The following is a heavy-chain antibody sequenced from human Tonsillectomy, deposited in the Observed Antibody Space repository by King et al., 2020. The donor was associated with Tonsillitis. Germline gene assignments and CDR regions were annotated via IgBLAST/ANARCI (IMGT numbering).Heavy chain of an antibody. CDR3: AKDPIAAADTTADLDY. CDR2: ISYHGNNK. Sequence: VQLVESGGGVVQPGRSLRLSCAAAGFTFSNYGMHWVRQAPGKGLEWVAIISYHGNNKYYGDSVKGRFTISRDNSKNTLYLQLNSLRVDDTAVYYCAKDPIAAADTTADLDYWGQGTLVTVSS. D-gene: IGHD6-13*01. V-gene: IGHV3-30*06. J-gene: IGHJ4*02. CDR1: GFTFSNYG.